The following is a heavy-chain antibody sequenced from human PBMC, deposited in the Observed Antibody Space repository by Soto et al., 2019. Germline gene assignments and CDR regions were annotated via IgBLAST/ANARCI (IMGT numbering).Heavy chain of an antibody. CDR1: GFTFSDYY. J-gene: IGHJ4*02. CDR3: ARDRGLGYCSSTSCYPLDY. D-gene: IGHD2-2*01. Sequence: GGSLRLSCAASGFTFSDYYMSWIRQAPGKGLEWVSYISSSGSTIYYADSVKGRCTISRDNAKNSLYLQMNSLRAEDTAVYYCARDRGLGYCSSTSCYPLDYWGQGTLVTVSS. V-gene: IGHV3-11*01. CDR2: ISSSGSTI.